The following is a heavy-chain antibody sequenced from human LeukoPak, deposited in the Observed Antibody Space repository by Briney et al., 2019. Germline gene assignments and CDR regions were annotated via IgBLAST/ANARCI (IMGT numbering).Heavy chain of an antibody. J-gene: IGHJ4*02. Sequence: GGSLRLSCSASGLTVTNAWMNWVRQAPGEGLDWVGRIASTTDGGATDYAAPVKARFTISRDDSKNTMNLQMNSLKTEDTAVYYCTTGIRGDWGQGTLVAVSS. CDR1: GLTVTNAW. V-gene: IGHV3-15*07. CDR3: TTGIRGD. CDR2: IASTTDGGAT. D-gene: IGHD3-10*01.